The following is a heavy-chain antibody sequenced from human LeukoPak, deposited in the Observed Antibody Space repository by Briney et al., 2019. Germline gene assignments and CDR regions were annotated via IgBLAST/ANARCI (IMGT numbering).Heavy chain of an antibody. D-gene: IGHD3-3*01. Sequence: GGSLRLSCAASGFTFSSYGMHWVRQASGKGLEWVGRIRSKANSYATAYAASVKGRFTISRDDSKNTAYLQMNSLKTEDTAVYYCTSGLSGYSPYYYYYMDVWGKGTTVTVSS. V-gene: IGHV3-73*01. CDR1: GFTFSSYG. J-gene: IGHJ6*03. CDR3: TSGLSGYSPYYYYYMDV. CDR2: IRSKANSYAT.